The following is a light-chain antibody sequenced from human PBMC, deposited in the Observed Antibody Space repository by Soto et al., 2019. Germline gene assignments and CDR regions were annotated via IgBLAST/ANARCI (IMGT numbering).Light chain of an antibody. CDR1: SFNIGNNY. V-gene: IGLV1-51*01. CDR3: ETWDSSLSAGT. CDR2: HNN. J-gene: IGLJ2*01. Sequence: QPVLTQPPSVSAAPGQKVTISCSGSSFNIGNNYVSWYQQLPGTAPKLLIYHNNKRPSGIPDRFSGSKSGTSATLGITGLQTGDEADYYCETWDSSLSAGTFGGGTKVTVL.